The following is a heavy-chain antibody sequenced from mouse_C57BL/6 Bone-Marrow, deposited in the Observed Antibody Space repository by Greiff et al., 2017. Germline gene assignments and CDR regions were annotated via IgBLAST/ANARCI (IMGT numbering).Heavy chain of an antibody. V-gene: IGHV1-19*01. Sequence: EVKLMESGPVLVKPGASVKMSCKASGYTFTDYYMNWVKQSHGKSLEWIGVINPYNGGTSYNQKFKGKATLTVDKSSSTAYMELNSLPSEDSAVYYCARERDWYFDVWGTGTTVTVSS. J-gene: IGHJ1*03. CDR2: INPYNGGT. CDR3: ARERDWYFDV. CDR1: GYTFTDYY.